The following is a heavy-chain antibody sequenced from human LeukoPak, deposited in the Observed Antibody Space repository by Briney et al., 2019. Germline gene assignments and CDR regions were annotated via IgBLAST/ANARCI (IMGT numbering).Heavy chain of an antibody. V-gene: IGHV3-33*06. J-gene: IGHJ4*02. Sequence: PGGSLRLSCAASGFTFSSCGMHWVRQAPGKGLEWVAVIWNDGSYKYYADSVKGRFTISRDNSKNTLYLEMNSLRAEDTAVYYCAKPTRGSGSFLIEYGGQGTLVTVSS. CDR2: IWNDGSYK. CDR3: AKPTRGSGSFLIEY. D-gene: IGHD1-26*01. CDR1: GFTFSSCG.